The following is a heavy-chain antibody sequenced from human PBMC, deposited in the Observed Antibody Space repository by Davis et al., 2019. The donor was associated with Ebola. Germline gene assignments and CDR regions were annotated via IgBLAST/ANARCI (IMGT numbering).Heavy chain of an antibody. CDR2: INPNSGGT. CDR1: GYTFTSYG. CDR3: ARLALYCSGGSCYLGDVDY. V-gene: IGHV1-18*01. J-gene: IGHJ4*02. Sequence: ASVKVSCKASGYTFTSYGISWVRQAPGQGLEWMGWINPNSGGTNYAQKLQGRVTMTTDTSTSTAYMELRSLRSDDTAVYYCARLALYCSGGSCYLGDVDYWGQGTLVTVSS. D-gene: IGHD2-15*01.